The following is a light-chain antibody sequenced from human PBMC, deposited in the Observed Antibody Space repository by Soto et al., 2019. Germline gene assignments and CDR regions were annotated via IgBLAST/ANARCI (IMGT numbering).Light chain of an antibody. CDR2: EVS. V-gene: IGLV2-14*01. CDR1: SSDVGGYNS. CDR3: SSYTTSSTPSYV. Sequence: QSVLTQPASVSGSPGQSITISCTGTSSDVGGYNSVSWYQQHPGKAPKLMIYEVSDRPLGVSNRFSGSKSGNTASLTISGLQAEDEADYYCSSYTTSSTPSYVFGTGTKVTAL. J-gene: IGLJ1*01.